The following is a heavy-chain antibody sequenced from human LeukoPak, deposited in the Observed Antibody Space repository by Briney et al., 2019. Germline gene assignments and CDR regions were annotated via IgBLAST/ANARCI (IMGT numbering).Heavy chain of an antibody. CDR3: ARKVVVVAARSWFDP. Sequence: PSETLSLTCTVSGGSISSYYWSWIRQPPGKGLEWIGYIYYSGSTNYNPSLKSRVTISVDTSKNQFSLKLSSVTAADTSVYYCARKVVVVAARSWFDPWGQGTLVTVSS. D-gene: IGHD2-15*01. CDR2: IYYSGST. J-gene: IGHJ5*02. CDR1: GGSISSYY. V-gene: IGHV4-59*12.